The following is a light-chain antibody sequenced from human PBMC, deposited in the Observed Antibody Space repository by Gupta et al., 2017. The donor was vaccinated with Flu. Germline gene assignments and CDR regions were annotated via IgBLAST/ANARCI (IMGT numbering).Light chain of an antibody. CDR1: ESLVYSDGDSY. J-gene: IGKJ1*01. V-gene: IGKV2-30*01. CDR2: KAS. Sequence: DAVMTQSPLSLPVTPGQPASISCRSSESLVYSDGDSYVSWFHQRPGQSPRRLIYKASNRDSGVPDRISGSGSGTDFTLKISRVEAEDVGVYYCMQSTRWPWTFGQGTKVEI. CDR3: MQSTRWPWT.